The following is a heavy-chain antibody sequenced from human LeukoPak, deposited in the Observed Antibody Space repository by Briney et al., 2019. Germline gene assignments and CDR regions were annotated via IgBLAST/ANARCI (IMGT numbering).Heavy chain of an antibody. Sequence: SVTVSCKASGGTFSSYAISWVRQAPGQGLEWMGGIIPIFGTANYAQKFQGRVTITTDESTSTAYMELSSLRSEDTAVYYCATQTGETVGTFDIWGQGTMVTVSS. J-gene: IGHJ3*02. CDR3: ATQTGETVGTFDI. CDR1: GGTFSSYA. V-gene: IGHV1-69*05. CDR2: IIPIFGTA. D-gene: IGHD7-27*01.